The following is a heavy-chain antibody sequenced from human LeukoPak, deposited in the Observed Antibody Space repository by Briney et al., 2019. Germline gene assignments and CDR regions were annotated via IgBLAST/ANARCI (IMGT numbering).Heavy chain of an antibody. CDR3: ARATFSSSGHSY. Sequence: PGGSLRLFCAASGFTFSYYEMNWVRQAPGKGLEWVSYISNSGATIYYADSVKGRFTISRDNAKSSLFLQMNSLRAEDTGVYYCARATFSSSGHSYWGQGTLVTVSS. V-gene: IGHV3-48*03. J-gene: IGHJ4*02. CDR2: ISNSGATI. D-gene: IGHD6-13*01. CDR1: GFTFSYYE.